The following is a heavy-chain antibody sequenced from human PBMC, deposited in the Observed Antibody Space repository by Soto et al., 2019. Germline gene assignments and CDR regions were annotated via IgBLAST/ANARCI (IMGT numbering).Heavy chain of an antibody. CDR1: GFTFSSYG. D-gene: IGHD3-10*01. CDR3: ARDGITMVRGKIYGMDV. Sequence: QVQLVESGGGVVQPGRSLRLSCAASGFTFSSYGMHWVRQAPGKGLEWVAVMWYDGSNKYYADSVKGRFTISRDNSKNTLYLQMNSLRAEDTAVYYCARDGITMVRGKIYGMDVWGQGTTVTVSS. CDR2: MWYDGSNK. V-gene: IGHV3-33*01. J-gene: IGHJ6*02.